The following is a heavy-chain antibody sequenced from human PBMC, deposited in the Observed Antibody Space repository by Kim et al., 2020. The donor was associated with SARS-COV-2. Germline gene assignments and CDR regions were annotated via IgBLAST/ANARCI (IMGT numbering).Heavy chain of an antibody. CDR2: IYYSGST. Sequence: SETLSLTCTVSGGSISSYYWSWIRQPPGKGLEWIGYIYYSGSTNYNPSLKSRVTISVDTSKNQFSLKLSSVTAADTAVYYCARSRNYDSSGVLVYYFDYWGQGTLVTVSS. J-gene: IGHJ4*02. CDR3: ARSRNYDSSGVLVYYFDY. V-gene: IGHV4-59*13. D-gene: IGHD3-22*01. CDR1: GGSISSYY.